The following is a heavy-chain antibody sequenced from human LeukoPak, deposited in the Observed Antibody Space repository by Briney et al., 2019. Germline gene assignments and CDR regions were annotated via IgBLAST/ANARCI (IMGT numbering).Heavy chain of an antibody. CDR3: ILEWLN. Sequence: GGSLRLSCAASGFTFSDSAMHWVRQASGQGLEWVGRIRSKTNNYATEYAASVRVRFTISRDDSKNTAYLQMNSLKTEDTAVYFCILEWLNWGQGTQVTVSS. CDR1: GFTFSDSA. V-gene: IGHV3-73*01. D-gene: IGHD3-3*01. J-gene: IGHJ4*02. CDR2: IRSKTNNYAT.